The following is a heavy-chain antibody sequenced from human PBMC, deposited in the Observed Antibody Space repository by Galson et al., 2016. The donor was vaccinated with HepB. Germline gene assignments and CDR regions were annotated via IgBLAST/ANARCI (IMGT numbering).Heavy chain of an antibody. CDR2: IYHSGGS. Sequence: ETLSLTCAVSGGSISSSNWWTWVRQPPGKGLEWIVQIYHSGGSTYNPSLNSRVTMSVDKSKNQFSLKLSSVTAADTAVYYCARPDELLFVDYWGQGTLVTVSS. D-gene: IGHD2-21*01. CDR1: GGSISSSNW. J-gene: IGHJ4*02. CDR3: ARPDELLFVDY. V-gene: IGHV4-4*02.